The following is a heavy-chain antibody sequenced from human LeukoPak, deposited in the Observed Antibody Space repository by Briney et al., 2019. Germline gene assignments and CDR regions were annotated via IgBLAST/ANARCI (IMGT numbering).Heavy chain of an antibody. D-gene: IGHD6-13*01. V-gene: IGHV4-34*01. J-gene: IGHJ4*02. CDR1: GGSFSGYY. CDR3: ASGIAAAGARFGY. CDR2: INHSGST. Sequence: PSETLSLTCAVYGGSFSGYYWSWIRQPPGKGLEWIGEINHSGSTNYNPSLKSRVTISVDTSKNQFSLKLSSVTAADTAVYYCASGIAAAGARFGYRGQGTLVTVSS.